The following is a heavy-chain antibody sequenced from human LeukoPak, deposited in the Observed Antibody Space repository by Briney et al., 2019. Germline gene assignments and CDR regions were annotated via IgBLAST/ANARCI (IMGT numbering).Heavy chain of an antibody. D-gene: IGHD6-19*01. J-gene: IGHJ6*03. V-gene: IGHV3-20*04. CDR1: GFTFDDYG. Sequence: PGGSLRLSCAASGFTFDDYGMSWVRQAPGKGLEWVSGINWNGGSTGYADSVKGRFTISRDNAKNSLYLQMNSLRAEDTALYYCARAPNDSSGWYGYYYYYYMDVWGKGTTVTVSS. CDR2: INWNGGST. CDR3: ARAPNDSSGWYGYYYYYYMDV.